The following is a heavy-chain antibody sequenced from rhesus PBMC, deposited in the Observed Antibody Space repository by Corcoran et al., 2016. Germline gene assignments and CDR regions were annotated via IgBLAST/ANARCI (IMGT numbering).Heavy chain of an antibody. CDR1: GGSISRSY. V-gene: IGHV4-160*01. J-gene: IGHJ4*01. CDR2: IYGGDGNT. D-gene: IGHD6-31*01. Sequence: QVHLQESGPGLVKPSETLSLTCAVSGGSISRSYWSWIRPSPRKGLEWIVRIYGGDGNTDYNPSLKSRVTISRDTSKKQFSLKVNSVTAADTAVYYCTRNPPPDYRSGYFWGQGVLVTVSS. CDR3: TRNPPPDYRSGYF.